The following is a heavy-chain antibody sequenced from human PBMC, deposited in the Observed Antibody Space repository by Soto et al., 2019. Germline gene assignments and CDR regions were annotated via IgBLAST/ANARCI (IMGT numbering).Heavy chain of an antibody. J-gene: IGHJ6*04. CDR2: IYYSGST. Sequence: SETLSLTCTVSGGSISSSSYYWGWILHPPGKGLEWIGSIYYSGSTYYNPSLKSRVTISVDTSKNQFSLKLSSVTAADTAVYYCATAGSVDTAMVRYYYYGIDVSGEGKSVPVSP. V-gene: IGHV4-39*01. CDR3: ATAGSVDTAMVRYYYYGIDV. D-gene: IGHD5-18*01. CDR1: GGSISSSSYY.